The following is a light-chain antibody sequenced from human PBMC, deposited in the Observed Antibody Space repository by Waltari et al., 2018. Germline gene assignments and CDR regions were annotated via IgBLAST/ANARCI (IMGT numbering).Light chain of an antibody. J-gene: IGKJ4*01. CDR1: QSVNWY. CDR2: DTS. V-gene: IGKV3-11*01. CDR3: QQRRNWPLT. Sequence: EIVLTQYLATLSLSPGERATLSCRASQSVNWYLAWYQQRSGQAPRLLINDTSNKAAGIPGRFSGSGSETDFTPTSSSLEPDDSAFYYCQQRRNWPLTFGGGTKVEIK.